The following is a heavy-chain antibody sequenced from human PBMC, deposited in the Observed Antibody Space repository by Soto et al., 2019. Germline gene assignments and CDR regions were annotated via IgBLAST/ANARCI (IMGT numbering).Heavy chain of an antibody. Sequence: GGSLRLSCTSSGLTFGEYAMSLFRQAPGKGLEWVGYIRSKSFGGTTEYAASVKGRFTISRDDSKSIAYLQMDSLETEDTAVYYCTRRQYLDYWGQGILVTVSS. CDR1: GLTFGEYA. V-gene: IGHV3-49*03. CDR2: IRSKSFGGTT. CDR3: TRRQYLDY. J-gene: IGHJ4*02.